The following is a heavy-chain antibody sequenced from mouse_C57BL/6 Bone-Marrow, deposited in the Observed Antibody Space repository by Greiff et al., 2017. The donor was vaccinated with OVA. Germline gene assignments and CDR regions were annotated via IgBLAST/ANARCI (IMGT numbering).Heavy chain of an antibody. J-gene: IGHJ1*03. Sequence: VKLQQPWAELVKPGASVKLSCKTSGYTFTSYWMHWVKQRPGQGLEWIGMIHPNSGSTNYNEKFKSKATLTVDKSSSTAYMQLSSLTSEDSAVYYCARGGFYYSNYVGWYFDVWGTGTTVTVSS. CDR3: ARGGFYYSNYVGWYFDV. D-gene: IGHD2-5*01. V-gene: IGHV1-64*01. CDR2: IHPNSGST. CDR1: GYTFTSYW.